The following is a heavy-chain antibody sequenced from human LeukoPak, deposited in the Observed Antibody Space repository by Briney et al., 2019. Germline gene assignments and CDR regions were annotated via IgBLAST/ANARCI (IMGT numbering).Heavy chain of an antibody. V-gene: IGHV3-48*01. J-gene: IGHJ3*02. Sequence: PGGSLRLSCAASGFIFSDYSMNWVRQAPGRGLEWVSFISSSSSTVYYADSVKGRFTISRDYANNSLFLQMNGLTAEDTAVYYCARDAGGTDAFDIWGQGTMVTVSS. D-gene: IGHD2-8*02. CDR1: GFIFSDYS. CDR3: ARDAGGTDAFDI. CDR2: ISSSSSTV.